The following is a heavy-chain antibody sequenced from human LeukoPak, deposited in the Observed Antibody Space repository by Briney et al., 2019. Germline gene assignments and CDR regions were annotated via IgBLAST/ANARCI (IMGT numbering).Heavy chain of an antibody. Sequence: SQTLSLTCAISGDSVSSKSATWTWIRQSPSRGLEWLGRTYYKSKWNNDYAISVKSRITITPDTLKNQFSLHLNSVTPEDTAVYFCARSAAGTLDYWGQGTLVTVSS. J-gene: IGHJ4*02. CDR3: ARSAAGTLDY. D-gene: IGHD6-13*01. CDR2: TYYKSKWNN. V-gene: IGHV6-1*01. CDR1: GDSVSSKSAT.